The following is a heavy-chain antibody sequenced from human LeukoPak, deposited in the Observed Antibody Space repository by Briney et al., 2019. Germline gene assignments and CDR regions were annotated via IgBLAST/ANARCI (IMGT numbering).Heavy chain of an antibody. J-gene: IGHJ4*02. Sequence: SETLSLTRTVSGGSISSGGYYWSWIRQHPGKDLEWIGYIYYSGSTYYNPSLKSRVTISVDTSKNQFSLKLSSVTAADTAVYYCARNSGYDYSFDYWGQGTLVTVSS. D-gene: IGHD5-12*01. CDR3: ARNSGYDYSFDY. V-gene: IGHV4-31*03. CDR2: IYYSGST. CDR1: GGSISSGGYY.